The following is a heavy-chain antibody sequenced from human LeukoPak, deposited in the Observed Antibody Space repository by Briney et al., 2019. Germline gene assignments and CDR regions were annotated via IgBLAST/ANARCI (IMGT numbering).Heavy chain of an antibody. CDR1: GGSFSGYY. V-gene: IGHV4-34*01. D-gene: IGHD3-3*01. CDR3: ARVSTIFGVVIMGVDY. Sequence: SETLSLTRAVYGGSFSGYYWSWIRQPPGKGLEWIGEINHSGSTNYNPSLKSRVTISVDTSKNQFSLKLSSVTAADTAVYYCARVSTIFGVVIMGVDYWGQGTLVTVSS. J-gene: IGHJ4*02. CDR2: INHSGST.